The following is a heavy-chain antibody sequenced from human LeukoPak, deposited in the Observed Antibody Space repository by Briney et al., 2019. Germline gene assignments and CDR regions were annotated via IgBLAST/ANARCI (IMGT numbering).Heavy chain of an antibody. CDR1: GYTFTSYG. CDR2: ISAYNGNT. D-gene: IGHD1-1*01. Sequence: ASVKVSCKASGYTFTSYGISWVRQAPGQGLEWMGWISAYNGNTNYAQKLQGRVTMTTDTSTSTAYMELSSLRSEDTAVYYCARERGGGTTGTMTYDIWGQGTMVTVSS. CDR3: ARERGGGTTGTMTYDI. J-gene: IGHJ3*02. V-gene: IGHV1-18*01.